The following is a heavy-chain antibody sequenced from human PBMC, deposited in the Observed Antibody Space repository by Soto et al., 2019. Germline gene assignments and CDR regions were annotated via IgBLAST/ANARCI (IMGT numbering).Heavy chain of an antibody. CDR3: VKGEYYYDSSGYYPFDY. V-gene: IGHV3-64D*06. CDR2: ISTNGGST. J-gene: IGHJ4*02. CDR1: GFTFSIYA. D-gene: IGHD3-22*01. Sequence: GGSLRLSCSASGFTFSIYAMHWVRQAPGKGLEYVPSISTNGGSTHYADSVKGRFTISRDNSKNTQYLQMSSLRADDTAVYYCVKGEYYYDSSGYYPFDYWGQGT.